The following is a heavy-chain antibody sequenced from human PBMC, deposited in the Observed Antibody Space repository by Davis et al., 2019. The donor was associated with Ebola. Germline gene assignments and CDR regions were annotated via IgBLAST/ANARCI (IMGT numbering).Heavy chain of an antibody. CDR3: AASKFVRYCSSTSCPGGY. D-gene: IGHD2-2*01. CDR2: IVVGSGNT. V-gene: IGHV1-58*01. J-gene: IGHJ4*02. CDR1: GFTFTSSA. Sequence: SVKVSCKASGFTFTSSAVQRVRQARGQRLEWIGWIVVGSGNTNYAQKFQERVTITRDMSTSTAYMELSSLRSEDTAVYYCAASKFVRYCSSTSCPGGYWGQGTLVTVSS.